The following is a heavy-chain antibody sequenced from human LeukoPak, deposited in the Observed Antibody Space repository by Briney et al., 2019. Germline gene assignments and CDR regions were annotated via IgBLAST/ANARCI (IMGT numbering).Heavy chain of an antibody. CDR1: GFTSSSYA. CDR2: ISGSGGST. D-gene: IGHD2/OR15-2a*01. Sequence: PGGSLRLSCAASGFTSSSYAMSWVRQAPGKGLEWVSAISGSGGSTYYADSVKGRFTISRDNSKNTLYLQMNSLRAEDTAVYYCAKAFYYRTYYFDYWGQGTLVTVSS. V-gene: IGHV3-23*01. J-gene: IGHJ4*02. CDR3: AKAFYYRTYYFDY.